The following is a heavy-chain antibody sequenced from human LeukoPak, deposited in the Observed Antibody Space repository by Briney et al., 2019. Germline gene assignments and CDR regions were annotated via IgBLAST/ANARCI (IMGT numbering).Heavy chain of an antibody. CDR2: INPNSGGT. CDR1: VYTFTVYY. V-gene: IGHV1-2*02. CDR3: AKSRIVGAHCLDY. J-gene: IGHJ4*02. Sequence: VASVKVSFKASVYTFTVYYMHWVRQAPGQGLEWMGWINPNSGGTNYAQKFQGRVTMTRDTSISTAYMELSRLRSDDTAVYYCAKSRIVGAHCLDYWGQGTLVTVSS. D-gene: IGHD1-26*01.